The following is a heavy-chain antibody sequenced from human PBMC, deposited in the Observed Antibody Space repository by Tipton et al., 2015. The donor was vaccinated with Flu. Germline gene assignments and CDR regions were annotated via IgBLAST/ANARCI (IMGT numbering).Heavy chain of an antibody. CDR2: IYTSGST. J-gene: IGHJ5*02. Sequence: TLSLTCTVSGGSISSGSYYWGWIRQPAGKGLEWIGRIYTSGSTGYNPSLKGRATISVDASKNQFSLELSSVTAADTAVYYCARYPESNYHWFGPWGQGALVTVSS. CDR1: GGSISSGSYY. V-gene: IGHV4-61*02. D-gene: IGHD4-11*01. CDR3: ARYPESNYHWFGP.